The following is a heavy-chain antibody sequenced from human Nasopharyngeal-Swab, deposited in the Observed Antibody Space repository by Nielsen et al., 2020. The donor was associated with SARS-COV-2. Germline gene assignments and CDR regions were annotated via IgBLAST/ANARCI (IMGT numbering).Heavy chain of an antibody. J-gene: IGHJ6*03. CDR1: GFTFSSYS. CDR3: ASRYSSSSHYYYYMDV. D-gene: IGHD6-6*01. V-gene: IGHV3-48*01. CDR2: ISSSSSTI. Sequence: GGSLRLSCAASGFTFSSYSMNWVRQAPGKGLEWVSYISSSSSTIYYADSVKGRFTISRDNAKNSLYLQMNSLRAEDTAVYYCASRYSSSSHYYYYMDVWSKGTTVTVSS.